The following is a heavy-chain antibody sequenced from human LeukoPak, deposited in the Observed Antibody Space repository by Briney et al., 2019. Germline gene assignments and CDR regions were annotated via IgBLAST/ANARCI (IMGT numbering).Heavy chain of an antibody. CDR2: ISYDGSNK. D-gene: IGHD4-23*01. V-gene: IGHV3-30*18. Sequence: PGGSLRLSCAASGFTFSSYGMHWGRQAPGKGLEWVAVISYDGSNKYYADSVKGRFTISRDNSKNTLYLQMNSLRAEDTAVYYCAKTPTVVTTFFDYWGQGTLVTVSS. J-gene: IGHJ4*02. CDR3: AKTPTVVTTFFDY. CDR1: GFTFSSYG.